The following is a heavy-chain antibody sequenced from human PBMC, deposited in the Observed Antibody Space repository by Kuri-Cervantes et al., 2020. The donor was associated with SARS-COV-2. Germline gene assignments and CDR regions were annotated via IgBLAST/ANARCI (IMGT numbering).Heavy chain of an antibody. J-gene: IGHJ4*02. Sequence: ASVKVSCKVSGYTLTELSMHWVRQAPGKGLEWMGGFDPEDGETIYAQKFQGRVTMTEDTSTDTAYMELSSLRSEDTAVYYCARPSSGYYFSPFDYWGQGTLVTVSS. D-gene: IGHD3-22*01. V-gene: IGHV1-24*01. CDR3: ARPSSGYYFSPFDY. CDR2: FDPEDGET. CDR1: GYTLTELS.